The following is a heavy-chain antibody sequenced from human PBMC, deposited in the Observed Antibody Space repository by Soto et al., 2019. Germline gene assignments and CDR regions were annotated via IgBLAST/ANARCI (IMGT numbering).Heavy chain of an antibody. Sequence: GGSQRLSCAASGFTFSSYWMHWVRQAPGKGLVWVARINSDGGTTDYAAPVKGRFTISRDDSKNTLYLQMNSLKTEDTAVYYCTTAGFSKGDHTYYYDSSGYYFLKRNYFDYWGQGTLVTVSS. CDR1: GFTFSSYW. D-gene: IGHD3-22*01. J-gene: IGHJ4*02. CDR3: TTAGFSKGDHTYYYDSSGYYFLKRNYFDY. V-gene: IGHV3-15*07. CDR2: INSDGGTT.